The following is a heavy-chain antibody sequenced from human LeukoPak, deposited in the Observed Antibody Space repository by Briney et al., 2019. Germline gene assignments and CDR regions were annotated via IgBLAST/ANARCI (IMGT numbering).Heavy chain of an antibody. V-gene: IGHV3-48*03. CDR1: GFTFSSYE. D-gene: IGHD3-9*01. Sequence: GGSLRLSCAASGFTFSSYEMNWVRQAPGKGLEWVSYISSSGSTIYYADSVKGRFTISSDNAKNSLYLQMNSLRAEDTAVYYCAGTYYDILTGYYHFDYWGQGTLVTVSS. CDR2: ISSSGSTI. CDR3: AGTYYDILTGYYHFDY. J-gene: IGHJ4*02.